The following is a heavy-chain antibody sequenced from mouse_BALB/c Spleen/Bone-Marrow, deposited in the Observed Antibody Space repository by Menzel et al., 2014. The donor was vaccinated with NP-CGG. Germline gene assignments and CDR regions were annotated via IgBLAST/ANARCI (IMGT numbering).Heavy chain of an antibody. D-gene: IGHD2-2*01. CDR1: GYTFTDYW. J-gene: IGHJ2*01. CDR3: AREEYGYEYFDY. Sequence: VQLQQSGAELVMPGASVKMSCKASGYTFTDYWMHWVKQRPGQGLEWIGAIDTSDSYTSYNQKFKGKATLTVDESSSTAYMQLSSLTSEDSAVYYCAREEYGYEYFDYWAQATTLTVSP. CDR2: IDTSDSYT. V-gene: IGHV1-69*01.